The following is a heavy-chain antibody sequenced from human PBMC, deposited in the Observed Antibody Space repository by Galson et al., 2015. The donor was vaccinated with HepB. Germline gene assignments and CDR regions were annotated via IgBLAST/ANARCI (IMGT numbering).Heavy chain of an antibody. Sequence: SVKVSCKASGYTFTDYVVNWVRQAPGQGLEWMGWMNTNTGKPTYAPGFAGRFVFSLDTSVTTAYLQISSLETDDTAVYYCARSPLRFLDWLPYYDYYYMDVWCEGTTVTDSS. CDR2: MNTNTGKP. D-gene: IGHD3-3*01. CDR3: ARSPLRFLDWLPYYDYYYMDV. CDR1: GYTFTDYV. V-gene: IGHV7-4-1*02. J-gene: IGHJ6*03.